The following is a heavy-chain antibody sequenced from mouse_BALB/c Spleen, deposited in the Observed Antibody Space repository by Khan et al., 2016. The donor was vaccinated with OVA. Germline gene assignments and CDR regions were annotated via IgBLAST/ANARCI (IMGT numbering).Heavy chain of an antibody. CDR3: ARLGGNYPSYAMDY. J-gene: IGHJ4*01. CDR1: GYTFTNYY. CDR2: IYPGNVNS. V-gene: IGHV1S56*01. Sequence: QVQLKESGPELVKPGASVKISCKASGYTFTNYYIHWVKQRPGQGLEWIGWIYPGNVNSGYNEKFKGKATLTADKSSSTAYMQLSSLTSEDSAVYFCARLGGNYPSYAMDYWGQGTSVTVSS. D-gene: IGHD2-1*01.